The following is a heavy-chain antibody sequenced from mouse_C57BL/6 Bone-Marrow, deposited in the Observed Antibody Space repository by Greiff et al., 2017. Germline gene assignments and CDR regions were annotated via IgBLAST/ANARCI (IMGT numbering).Heavy chain of an antibody. J-gene: IGHJ3*01. D-gene: IGHD4-1*01. CDR3: ARREDWDVIAY. CDR2: ISNGGGST. CDR1: GFTFSDYY. V-gene: IGHV5-12*01. Sequence: EVKLVESGGGLVQPGGSLKLSCAASGFTFSDYYMYWVRQTPEKRLEWVAYISNGGGSTYYPDTVKGRFTISRDNAKNTLYLQMSRLKSEDTAMYYCARREDWDVIAYWGQGTLVTVSA.